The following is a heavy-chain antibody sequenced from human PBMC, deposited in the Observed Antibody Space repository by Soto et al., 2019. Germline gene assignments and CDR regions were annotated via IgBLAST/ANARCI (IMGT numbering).Heavy chain of an antibody. Sequence: PSETLSLTCTVSGGSINNYYWSWIRQPPGTGLEWIGYIYYSGSTNYNPSLKSRVTISVDTSKNQFSLKLSSVTAADTAVYYCARGPNRYYFDNWGQGTLVTVSS. J-gene: IGHJ4*02. CDR3: ARGPNRYYFDN. CDR2: IYYSGST. CDR1: GGSINNYY. V-gene: IGHV4-59*01. D-gene: IGHD3-10*02.